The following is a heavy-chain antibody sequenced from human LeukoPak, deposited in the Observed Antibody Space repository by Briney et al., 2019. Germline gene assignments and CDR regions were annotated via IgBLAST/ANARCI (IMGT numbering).Heavy chain of an antibody. V-gene: IGHV3-11*04. Sequence: GGSLRLSRAASGFIFRDYYMSWVRQAPGKAPEWISYISSNAATKHHADSVKGRFSVSRDNDKNSLYLQMNSLRAEDTAVYYCAKDSRGIAAAGTLDYWGQGTLVTVSS. D-gene: IGHD6-13*01. CDR2: ISSNAATK. CDR3: AKDSRGIAAAGTLDY. CDR1: GFIFRDYY. J-gene: IGHJ4*02.